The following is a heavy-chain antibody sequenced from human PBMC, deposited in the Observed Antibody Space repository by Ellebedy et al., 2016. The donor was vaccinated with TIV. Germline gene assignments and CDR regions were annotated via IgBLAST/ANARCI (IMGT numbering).Heavy chain of an antibody. D-gene: IGHD3-22*01. Sequence: GESLKISXAASGFTFSSYSMNWVRQAPGKGLEWVSSISSSSSYIYYADSVKGRFTISRDNAKNSLYLQMNSLRAEDTAVYYCAREYYYDSSGAFDIWGQGTMVTVSS. CDR3: AREYYYDSSGAFDI. J-gene: IGHJ3*02. CDR1: GFTFSSYS. V-gene: IGHV3-21*01. CDR2: ISSSSSYI.